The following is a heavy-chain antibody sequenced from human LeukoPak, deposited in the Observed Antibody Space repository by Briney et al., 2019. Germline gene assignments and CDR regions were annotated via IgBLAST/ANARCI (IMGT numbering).Heavy chain of an antibody. CDR1: GGTFSSYA. V-gene: IGHV1-69*13. CDR2: IIPIFGTA. CDR3: ASSLGGEYQLLLDY. J-gene: IGHJ4*02. D-gene: IGHD2-2*01. Sequence: ASVKVSCEASGGTFSSYAISWVRQAPGQGLEWMGGIIPIFGTANYAQKFQGRVTITADESTSTAYMELSSLRSEDTAVYYCASSLGGEYQLLLDYWGQGTLVTVSS.